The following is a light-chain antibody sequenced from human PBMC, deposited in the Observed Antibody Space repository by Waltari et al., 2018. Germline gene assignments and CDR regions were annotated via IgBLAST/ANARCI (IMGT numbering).Light chain of an antibody. J-gene: IGKJ2*01. V-gene: IGKV3-15*01. CDR1: KNIGNN. CDR2: VTS. CDR3: QQYNEWPYT. Sequence: ETIMKQSPATLSVSPGESATLSCRASKNIGNNLAWYQQTPGQAPRLLIYVTSSRSTGIPGRFFGAGSGTDFTLTISSLQSEDFGVYYCQQYNEWPYTFGQGTKVDLK.